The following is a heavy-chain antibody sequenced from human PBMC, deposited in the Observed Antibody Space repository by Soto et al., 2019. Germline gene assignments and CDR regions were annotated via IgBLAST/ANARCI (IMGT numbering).Heavy chain of an antibody. D-gene: IGHD2-2*01. CDR1: GFSLSADGVG. Sequence: ITLKESGPTLVKPTQTLTLTCSFSGFSLSADGVGVGWIRQPPGKALEWLALIYWDDDTRYRPSLKSRRSITKDSSKNQVVLTMTNMDPVDTATYYCAHAYGGTSWPNDAFDVWGQGTVVTVSS. CDR3: AHAYGGTSWPNDAFDV. J-gene: IGHJ3*01. V-gene: IGHV2-5*02. CDR2: IYWDDDT.